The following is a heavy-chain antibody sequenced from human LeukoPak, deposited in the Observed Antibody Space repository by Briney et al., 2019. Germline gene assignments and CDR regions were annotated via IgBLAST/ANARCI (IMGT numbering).Heavy chain of an antibody. CDR2: ISAYNGNT. CDR1: GYTFTSYG. CDR3: ARSRVLVVVVAATDWFDP. D-gene: IGHD2-15*01. J-gene: IGHJ5*02. Sequence: ASVKVSCTASGYTFTSYGISWVRQAPGQGLEWMGWISAYNGNTNYAQKLQGRVTMTTDTSTSTAYVELRSLRSDDTAVYYCARSRVLVVVVAATDWFDPWGQGTLVTVSS. V-gene: IGHV1-18*01.